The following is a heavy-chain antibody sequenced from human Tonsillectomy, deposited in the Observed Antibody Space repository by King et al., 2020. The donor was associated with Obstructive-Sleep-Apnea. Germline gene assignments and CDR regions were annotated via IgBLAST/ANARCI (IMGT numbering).Heavy chain of an antibody. D-gene: IGHD3-10*01. CDR2: IIPIFGTA. Sequence: VQLVESGAEVKKPGSSVKVSCKASGGTFSSYAISWVRQAPGQGLEWMGGIIPIFGTANCAQKFQGRVTITADESTSTAYMGLSSLRSEDTAVYYCARIGVRGVINQYGMDVWGQGTTVTVSS. V-gene: IGHV1-69*01. CDR3: ARIGVRGVINQYGMDV. CDR1: GGTFSSYA. J-gene: IGHJ6*02.